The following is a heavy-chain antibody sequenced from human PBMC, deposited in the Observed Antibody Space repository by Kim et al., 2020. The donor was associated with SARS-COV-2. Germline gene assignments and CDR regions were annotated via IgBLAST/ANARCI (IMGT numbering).Heavy chain of an antibody. CDR1: EFTFSSYA. D-gene: IGHD2-15*01. CDR2: ISGSASNT. Sequence: GGSLRLSCAASEFTFSSYAMSWVRQAPGKGLEWVSAISGSASNTYYADSVKGRFTITRDDSKNTRSLQMNSLRAADTAVDYCAKGVAGSCYAPCDYWGQGTLVTVSS. CDR3: AKGVAGSCYAPCDY. J-gene: IGHJ4*02. V-gene: IGHV3-23*01.